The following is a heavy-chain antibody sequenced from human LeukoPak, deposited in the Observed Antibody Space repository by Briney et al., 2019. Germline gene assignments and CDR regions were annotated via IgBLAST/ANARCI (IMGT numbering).Heavy chain of an antibody. CDR1: GYIFTSYG. D-gene: IGHD3-22*01. J-gene: IGHJ4*02. V-gene: IGHV1-18*01. Sequence: ASMKVSCKASGYIFTSYGISWVRQAPGQGLEWMGWISPYNGNTNYAQKLQGRVTMTTDTSTTTAYMELRSLRSDDTAVYYCARAFSDYYDSSGQVTDIDYWGQGTLVTVSS. CDR2: ISPYNGNT. CDR3: ARAFSDYYDSSGQVTDIDY.